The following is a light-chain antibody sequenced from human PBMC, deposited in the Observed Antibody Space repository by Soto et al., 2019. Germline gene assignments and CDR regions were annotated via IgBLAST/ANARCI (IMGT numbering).Light chain of an antibody. CDR3: QQYDRSPRT. CDR1: QALQRSF. J-gene: IGKJ1*01. CDR2: GVS. Sequence: IVLTQSPGTLSLSPGERATLSCRASQALQRSFLAWYQHKPGQSPRLLISGVSSRAAGVPDRFNGSGSGTYFTLTISRLEPQDSAVYFCQQYDRSPRTFGQGTKVEI. V-gene: IGKV3-20*01.